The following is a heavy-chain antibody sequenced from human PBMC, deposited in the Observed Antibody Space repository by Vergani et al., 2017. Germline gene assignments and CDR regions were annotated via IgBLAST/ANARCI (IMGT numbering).Heavy chain of an antibody. D-gene: IGHD3-10*01. J-gene: IGHJ4*02. CDR3: ARGLTIWFGDGYGYFDY. CDR2: IIPIIGTA. Sequence: QVQLVQSGAEVKKPGSSVKVSCKASGGTFSSYAISWVRQAPGQGLEWMGRIIPIIGTANYAQKFQGRVTITADESTSTAYMELSSLRSEDTAVYYCARGLTIWFGDGYGYFDYWGQGTLVTVSS. CDR1: GGTFSSYA. V-gene: IGHV1-69*11.